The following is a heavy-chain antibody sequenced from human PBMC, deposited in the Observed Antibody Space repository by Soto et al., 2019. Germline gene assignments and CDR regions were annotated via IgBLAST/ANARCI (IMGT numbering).Heavy chain of an antibody. CDR2: ISYDGSNK. D-gene: IGHD3-10*01. V-gene: IGHV3-30-3*01. J-gene: IGHJ6*02. CDR3: ARALLWFGNYYYYGMDV. CDR1: GFTFSSYA. Sequence: GGSLRLSSVASGFTFSSYAMHWVRQAPGKGLEWVAVISYDGSNKYYADSVKGRFTISRDNSKNTLYLQMNSLRAEDTAVYYYARALLWFGNYYYYGMDVWGQGTTVTVSS.